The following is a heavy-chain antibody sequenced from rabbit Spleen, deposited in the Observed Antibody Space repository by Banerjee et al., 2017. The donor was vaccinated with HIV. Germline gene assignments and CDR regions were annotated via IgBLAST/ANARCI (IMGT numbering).Heavy chain of an antibody. V-gene: IGHV1S45*01. J-gene: IGHJ3*01. CDR3: ARETWGSSGNYGL. CDR2: IGTGVGDT. D-gene: IGHD1-1*01. Sequence: QEQLVESGGGLVKPGASLTLTCKASGFSFSSGYDMCWVRQAPGKGLEWIACIGTGVGDTYYASWAKGRFTISKTSSTTVTLQVTSLTAADTATYFCARETWGSSGNYGLWGQGTLVTVS. CDR1: GFSFSSGYD.